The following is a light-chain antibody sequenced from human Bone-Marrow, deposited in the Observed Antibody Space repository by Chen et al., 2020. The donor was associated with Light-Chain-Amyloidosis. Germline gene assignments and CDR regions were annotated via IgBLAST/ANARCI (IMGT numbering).Light chain of an antibody. Sequence: VVMQSPATLSVSPGDRATLSCRASQRVSSNLAWYQQKPGQAPRLLIYGASIRATGIPARFSGSGSGTEFTLTISSLQSEDFALYYCQQYNDWPPLTFGGGTKVEIK. CDR2: GAS. CDR3: QQYNDWPPLT. CDR1: QRVSSN. V-gene: IGKV3-15*01. J-gene: IGKJ4*01.